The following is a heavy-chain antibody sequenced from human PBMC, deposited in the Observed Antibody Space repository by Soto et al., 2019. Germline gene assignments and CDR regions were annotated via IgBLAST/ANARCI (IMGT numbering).Heavy chain of an antibody. CDR1: GYTLTELS. D-gene: IGHD2-15*01. CDR2: FDPEDGET. CDR3: ATACSGGSCYFY. J-gene: IGHJ4*02. Sequence: ASVKVSCKVSGYTLTELSMHWVRQAPGKGLEWMGGFDPEDGETIYAQKFQGRVTMTEDTSTDTAYMELSSLRFEDTAVYYCATACSGGSCYFYWGQGTLVTVSS. V-gene: IGHV1-24*01.